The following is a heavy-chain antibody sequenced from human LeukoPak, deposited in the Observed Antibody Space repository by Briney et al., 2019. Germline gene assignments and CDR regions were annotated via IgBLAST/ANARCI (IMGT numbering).Heavy chain of an antibody. Sequence: ASVKVSCKASGYTFTNYGISWVRQAPGQGLEWMAWISANNGETRYAQNLQGRVTMTRDTSTSTVYMELSSLRSEDTAVYYCARDRGSKRVAYCGGDCYIGYFDLWGRGTLVTVSS. CDR3: ARDRGSKRVAYCGGDCYIGYFDL. CDR2: ISANNGET. CDR1: GYTFTNYG. J-gene: IGHJ2*01. D-gene: IGHD2-21*02. V-gene: IGHV1-18*04.